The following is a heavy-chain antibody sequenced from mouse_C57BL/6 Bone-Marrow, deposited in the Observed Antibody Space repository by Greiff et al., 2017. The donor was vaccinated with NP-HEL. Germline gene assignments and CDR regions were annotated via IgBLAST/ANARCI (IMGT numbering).Heavy chain of an antibody. CDR2: ISDGGSYT. CDR3: ARARLRRSFAY. J-gene: IGHJ3*01. Sequence: EVMLVESGGGLVKPGGSLKLSCAASGFTFSSYAMSWVRQTPEKRLEWVATISDGGSYTYYPDNVKGRFTISRDNAKNNLYLQMSHLKSEDTAMYYGARARLRRSFAYWGQGTLVTVSA. CDR1: GFTFSSYA. D-gene: IGHD2-4*01. V-gene: IGHV5-4*03.